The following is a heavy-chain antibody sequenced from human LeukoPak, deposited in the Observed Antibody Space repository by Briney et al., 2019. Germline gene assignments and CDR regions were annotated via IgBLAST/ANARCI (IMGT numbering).Heavy chain of an antibody. CDR3: AGYCGGDCYSAFDI. J-gene: IGHJ3*02. D-gene: IGHD2-21*02. Sequence: ASVKVSCKASGYTFTGYYMHWVRQAPGQGLEWMGWINPNSGGTNYAQKFQGRVTMTRDTSISTAYMELSRLRSEDTAVYYCAGYCGGDCYSAFDIWGQGTMVTVSS. CDR2: INPNSGGT. V-gene: IGHV1-2*02. CDR1: GYTFTGYY.